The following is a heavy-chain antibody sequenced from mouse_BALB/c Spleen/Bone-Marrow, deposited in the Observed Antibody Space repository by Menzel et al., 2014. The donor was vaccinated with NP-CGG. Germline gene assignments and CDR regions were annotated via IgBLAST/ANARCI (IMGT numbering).Heavy chain of an antibody. Sequence: VESGGGLVKPGGSLKLSCAASGFTFSSYALSWVRQSPEKRLEWVAEISSGGSYTYYPDTVTGRLPISRDNAKNTLYLEMSSLRSEDAAIYYCARESCDGQMGYWGQGTSVTVSS. CDR1: GFTFSSYA. D-gene: IGHD3-3*01. V-gene: IGHV5-9-4*01. CDR2: ISSGGSYT. J-gene: IGHJ4*01. CDR3: ARESCDGQMGY.